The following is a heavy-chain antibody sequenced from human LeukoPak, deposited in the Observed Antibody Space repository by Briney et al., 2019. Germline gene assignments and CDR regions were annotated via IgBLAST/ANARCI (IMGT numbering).Heavy chain of an antibody. CDR2: IKSKTDGGTT. D-gene: IGHD3-3*01. Sequence: GGSLRLSCAASGFTFSNAWMSWVRQAPGKGLEWVGRIKSKTDGGTTDYAAPVKGRFTISRDDSKNTLYLQMNSLKTEDTAVYYCTTKAAFSRDFGVVIISGPDDIWGQGTMVTVSS. J-gene: IGHJ3*02. CDR1: GFTFSNAW. V-gene: IGHV3-15*01. CDR3: TTKAAFSRDFGVVIISGPDDI.